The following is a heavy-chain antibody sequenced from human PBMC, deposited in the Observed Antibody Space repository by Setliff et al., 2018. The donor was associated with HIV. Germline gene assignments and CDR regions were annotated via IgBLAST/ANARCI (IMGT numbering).Heavy chain of an antibody. CDR1: GGSISSSNYY. V-gene: IGHV4-39*07. CDR3: ASGYNYAYSDY. D-gene: IGHD5-18*01. Sequence: SETLSLTCTVSGGSISSSNYYWGWIRQPPGKGLEWIGSMYHSGSTYSNPSLKSRVTMSIDTSKNQLSLKLRSVTAADTAVYYCASGYNYAYSDYWGQGTLVTVSS. CDR2: MYHSGST. J-gene: IGHJ4*02.